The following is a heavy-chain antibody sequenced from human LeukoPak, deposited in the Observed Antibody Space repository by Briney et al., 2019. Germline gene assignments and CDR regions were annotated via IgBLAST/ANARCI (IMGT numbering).Heavy chain of an antibody. V-gene: IGHV3-48*01. CDR3: AKDHTLRAGDRDAFDI. D-gene: IGHD2-21*01. Sequence: GGSLRLSCAASAFTFSDYSMNWVRQAPGKGLEWISYISGRSSTIYYADSVRGRFTISRDNAKNSMYLQMNSLRAEDTAVYYCAKDHTLRAGDRDAFDIWGQGTMVTVSS. J-gene: IGHJ3*02. CDR1: AFTFSDYS. CDR2: ISGRSSTI.